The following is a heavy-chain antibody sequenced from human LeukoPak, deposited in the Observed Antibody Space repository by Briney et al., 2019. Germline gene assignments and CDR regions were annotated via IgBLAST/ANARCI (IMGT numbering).Heavy chain of an antibody. D-gene: IGHD6-6*01. J-gene: IGHJ3*02. Sequence: GGSLRLSCAASGLTFSSYAMSWVRQAPGKGLEWVSGISGSGGSTYYADSVKGRFTISRDNSKNTLYLQMNSLRAEDTAVYYCAKDGGVLFEYSSSSGSRRAFDIWGQGTMVTVSS. CDR2: ISGSGGST. V-gene: IGHV3-23*01. CDR3: AKDGGVLFEYSSSSGSRRAFDI. CDR1: GLTFSSYA.